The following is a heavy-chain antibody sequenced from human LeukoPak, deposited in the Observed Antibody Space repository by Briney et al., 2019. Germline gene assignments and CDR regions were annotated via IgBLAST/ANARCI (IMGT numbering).Heavy chain of an antibody. V-gene: IGHV1-24*01. CDR1: GYTLTELS. CDR3: ATTCSSTSCWPYNWFDP. J-gene: IGHJ5*02. CDR2: FDPEDGET. D-gene: IGHD2-2*01. Sequence: ASVKVSCKVSGYTLTELSMHWVRQAPGKGLEWMGGFDPEDGETIYAQKFQGRVTMTEDTSTDTAYMELSSLRSEDTAVYYCATTCSSTSCWPYNWFDPWGQGTPVTVSS.